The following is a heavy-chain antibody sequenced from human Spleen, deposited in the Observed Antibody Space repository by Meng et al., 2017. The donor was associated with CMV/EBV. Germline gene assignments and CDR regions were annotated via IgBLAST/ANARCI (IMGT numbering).Heavy chain of an antibody. Sequence: GESLKISCAASGFTFSSYEMNWVRQAPGKGLEWVSYISGSGSTIYYADSVGGRFTISRDNAKNSLYLQMNSLRAEDTAVYYCARVRRRVTTTFHFDYWGQGTLVTVSS. V-gene: IGHV3-48*03. CDR2: ISGSGSTI. D-gene: IGHD1-1*01. CDR1: GFTFSSYE. CDR3: ARVRRRVTTTFHFDY. J-gene: IGHJ4*02.